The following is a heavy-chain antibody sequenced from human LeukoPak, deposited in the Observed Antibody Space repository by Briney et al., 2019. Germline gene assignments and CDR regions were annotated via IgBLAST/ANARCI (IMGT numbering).Heavy chain of an antibody. D-gene: IGHD2-2*01. CDR1: GFTFSSYW. Sequence: GGSLRLSCAASGFTFSSYWMSWVRQAPGKGLEWVANIKPDGSEKYYVDSVKGRFTISRDNAKNSLYLQINSLRAEDTAVFYCATGYCTSTTCYQSRFDYWGQGTLVTVSS. CDR2: IKPDGSEK. J-gene: IGHJ4*02. V-gene: IGHV3-7*01. CDR3: ATGYCTSTTCYQSRFDY.